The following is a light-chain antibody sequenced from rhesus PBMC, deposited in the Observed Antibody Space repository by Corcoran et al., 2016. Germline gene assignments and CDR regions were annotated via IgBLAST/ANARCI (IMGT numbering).Light chain of an antibody. CDR3: QQYSSSPYS. V-gene: IGKV1-22*01. CDR2: KAS. Sequence: DIQMTQSPSSLSASVGDTVPITCRATQSIGTGLGWYPQKAGKAPELLIYKASSLQSGVPSRFSGSGCETDFTLTSSSLQSEDFATYYYQQYSSSPYSLGQGTKVEIK. CDR1: QSIGTG. J-gene: IGKJ2*01.